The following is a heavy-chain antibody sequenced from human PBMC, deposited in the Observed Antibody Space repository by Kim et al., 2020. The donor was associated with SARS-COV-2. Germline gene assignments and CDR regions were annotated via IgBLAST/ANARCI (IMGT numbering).Heavy chain of an antibody. CDR2: K. CDR3: ARDLSGYYGMDV. Sequence: KYYADSVKGRSTISRDNSKNTLYLQMNSLRAEDTAVYYCARDLSGYYGMDVWGQGTTVTVSS. J-gene: IGHJ6*02. D-gene: IGHD3-10*01. V-gene: IGHV3-33*01.